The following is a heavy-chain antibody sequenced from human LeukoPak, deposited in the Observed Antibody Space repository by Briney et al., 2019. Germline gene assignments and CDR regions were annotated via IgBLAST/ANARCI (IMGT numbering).Heavy chain of an antibody. Sequence: GGSLRLSCGASGLTFSTYSMNWVRQAPGKGLEWVSGINWNGVTIGYADSVKGRFTISRDNAKNSLYLQMNSLRAEDTAFYYCARTGLGHCSTTSCYAGYYYYYTDVWGKGTTVTVSS. CDR2: INWNGVTI. J-gene: IGHJ6*03. D-gene: IGHD2-2*01. CDR3: ARTGLGHCSTTSCYAGYYYYYTDV. CDR1: GLTFSTYS. V-gene: IGHV3-20*04.